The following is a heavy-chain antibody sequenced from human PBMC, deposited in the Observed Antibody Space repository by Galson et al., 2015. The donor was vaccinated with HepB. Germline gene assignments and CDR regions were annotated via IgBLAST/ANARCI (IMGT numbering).Heavy chain of an antibody. CDR2: ISFDGSNK. J-gene: IGHJ4*02. Sequence: SLRLSCAASGFPFTRYTFHWVRQAPGKGLEWVAVISFDGSNKYYADSVKGRFTISRDNSKSTLYLQMNSLRPEDTAVYYCARQTYYYGSRDYYYFDYWGQGTLVTVSS. D-gene: IGHD3-22*01. V-gene: IGHV3-30*04. CDR3: ARQTYYYGSRDYYYFDY. CDR1: GFPFTRYT.